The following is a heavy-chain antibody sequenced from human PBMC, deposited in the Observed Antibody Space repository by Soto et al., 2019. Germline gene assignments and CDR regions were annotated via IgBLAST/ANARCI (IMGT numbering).Heavy chain of an antibody. CDR1: GGSISSYY. V-gene: IGHV4-59*01. Sequence: QVQLQESGPGLVKTSETLSLTCTVSGGSISSYYWSWIRQPPGQGLEWIGYIYYSGSTNYNPSLKSRVTISVDTSKNQFSLKLSSVTAADTAVYYCARRDFWSGYYTAWGQGTLVTVSS. CDR3: ARRDFWSGYYTA. D-gene: IGHD3-3*01. J-gene: IGHJ4*02. CDR2: IYYSGST.